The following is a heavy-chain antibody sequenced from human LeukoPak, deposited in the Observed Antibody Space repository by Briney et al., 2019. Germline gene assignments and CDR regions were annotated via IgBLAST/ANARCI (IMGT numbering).Heavy chain of an antibody. J-gene: IGHJ3*02. Sequence: GGSLRLSCAAYGFTFSDYYMSWIRQAPGKGLEWVSYISSSGSTIYYADSVEGRFTISRDNAKNSLYLQMNSLRAEDTAVYYCARESSSDAFDIWGQGTMVTVSS. D-gene: IGHD6-13*01. V-gene: IGHV3-11*04. CDR1: GFTFSDYY. CDR3: ARESSSDAFDI. CDR2: ISSSGSTI.